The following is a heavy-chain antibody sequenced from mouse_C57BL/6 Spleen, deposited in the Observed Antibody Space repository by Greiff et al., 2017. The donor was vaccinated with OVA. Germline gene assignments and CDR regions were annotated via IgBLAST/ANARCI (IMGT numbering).Heavy chain of an antibody. CDR2: ISSGGSYT. CDR1: GFTFSSYG. V-gene: IGHV5-6*02. D-gene: IGHD4-1*01. CDR3: ARPPNWDVRDWYFDV. Sequence: EVMLVESGGDLVKPGGSLKLSCAASGFTFSSYGMSWVRQTPDKRLEWVATISSGGSYTYYPDSVKGRFTISRDNAKNTLYMQMSSLKSEDTAMYSCARPPNWDVRDWYFDVWGTGTTVTVSS. J-gene: IGHJ1*03.